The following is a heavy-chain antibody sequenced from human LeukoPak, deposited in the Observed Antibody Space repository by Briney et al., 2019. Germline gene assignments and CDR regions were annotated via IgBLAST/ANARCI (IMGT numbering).Heavy chain of an antibody. V-gene: IGHV2-5*01. D-gene: IGHD1-26*01. CDR2: ILWSGDT. J-gene: IGHJ5*02. CDR1: GFSLSTSGVG. CDR3: AQTQNWDNWFDP. Sequence: SGPTLLKPTQALTLTCTLSGFSLSTSGVGVVWVRQPPGKALEWLALILWSGDTRYSPSLKSRLTITKDTSENQVVLTMTNMDPVDTATYYCAQTQNWDNWFDPWGQGILVTVSS.